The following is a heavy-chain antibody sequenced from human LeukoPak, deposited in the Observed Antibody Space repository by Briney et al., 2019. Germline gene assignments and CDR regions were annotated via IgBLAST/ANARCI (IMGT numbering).Heavy chain of an antibody. D-gene: IGHD1-7*01. J-gene: IGHJ4*02. V-gene: IGHV3-21*01. CDR2: ISSSSSYI. CDR3: ASHLQAGITGTMIRRPGY. CDR1: GFTFSSYS. Sequence: NPGGSLRLSCAASGFTFSSYSMNWVRQAPGKGLEWVSSISSSSSYIYYADSVKGRFTISRDNAKNSLYLQMNSLRAEDTAVYYCASHLQAGITGTMIRRPGYWGQGTLVTVSS.